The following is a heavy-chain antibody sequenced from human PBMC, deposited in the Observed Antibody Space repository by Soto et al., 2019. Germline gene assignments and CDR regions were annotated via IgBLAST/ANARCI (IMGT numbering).Heavy chain of an antibody. Sequence: ASVKVSWKGAGYTFTGDYIHWGRKTPGQGLEWMGWINPNSGGTNYAQKFQGWVTMTRDTSISTAYMELSRLRSDDTAVYYCARDRGVVPAAIHPTSGMDVWGQGTTLTVSS. CDR2: INPNSGGT. V-gene: IGHV1-2*04. J-gene: IGHJ6*01. CDR1: GYTFTGDY. CDR3: ARDRGVVPAAIHPTSGMDV. D-gene: IGHD2-2*02.